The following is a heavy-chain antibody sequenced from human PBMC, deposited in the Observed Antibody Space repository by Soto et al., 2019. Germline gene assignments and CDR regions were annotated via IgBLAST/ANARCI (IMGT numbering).Heavy chain of an antibody. CDR2: IYYSGST. CDR3: ARRYCISTSCLDY. CDR1: GGSISSSSYY. V-gene: IGHV4-39*01. D-gene: IGHD2-2*01. J-gene: IGHJ4*02. Sequence: QLQLQESGPGLVKPSETLSLTCTVSGGSISSSSYYWGWIRQPPGKGLEWIGSIYYSGSTYYNPSLKSRVTISVDTSKNQFSLKLSSVTAADAAVYYCARRYCISTSCLDYWGQGTLVTVSS.